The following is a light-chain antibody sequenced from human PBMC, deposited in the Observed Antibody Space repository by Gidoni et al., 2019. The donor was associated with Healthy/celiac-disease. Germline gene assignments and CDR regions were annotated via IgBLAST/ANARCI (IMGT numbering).Light chain of an antibody. V-gene: IGKV3-15*01. CDR1: QSVSSN. CDR2: GAS. CDR3: QQYNNWPWT. J-gene: IGKJ1*01. Sequence: EIVMTQSPATLSVSPGERATLSCRASQSVSSNLAWYQQKPGQAPRLLIYGASTRATGIPARFSGSGSGTDFTLTSSSLPSEDFAVYYCQQYNNWPWTFGQGTKVEIK.